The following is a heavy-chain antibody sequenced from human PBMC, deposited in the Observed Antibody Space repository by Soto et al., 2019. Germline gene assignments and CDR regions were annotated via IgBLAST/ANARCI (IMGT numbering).Heavy chain of an antibody. V-gene: IGHV1-3*01. CDR3: ARGGFYCSGGSCYSTDAFDI. J-gene: IGHJ3*02. D-gene: IGHD2-15*01. Sequence: GASVKVSCKASGYTFTSYAMHWVRQAPGQRLEWMGWINAGNGNTKYSQKFQGRVTITRDTSASTAYMELSSLRSEDTAVFYCARGGFYCSGGSCYSTDAFDIWGQGTMVTVSS. CDR1: GYTFTSYA. CDR2: INAGNGNT.